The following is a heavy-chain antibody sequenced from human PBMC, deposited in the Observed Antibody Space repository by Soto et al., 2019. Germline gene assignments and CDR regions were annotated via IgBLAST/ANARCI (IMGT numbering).Heavy chain of an antibody. Sequence: GASVKVSCKASGFTFASSARQWVRQARGQRLEWIGWIVVGSGNTNYAQKFQERVTITRDMSTSTAYMELRSLRSDDTAVYYCARVPTSSFVPYYYYYYMDVWGKGTTLTVSS. CDR3: ARVPTSSFVPYYYYYYMDV. D-gene: IGHD1-26*01. CDR2: IVVGSGNT. CDR1: GFTFASSA. V-gene: IGHV1-58*02. J-gene: IGHJ6*03.